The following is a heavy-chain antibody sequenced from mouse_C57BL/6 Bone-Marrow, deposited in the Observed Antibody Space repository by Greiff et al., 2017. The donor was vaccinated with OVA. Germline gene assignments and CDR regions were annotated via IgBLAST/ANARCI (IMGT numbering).Heavy chain of an antibody. J-gene: IGHJ3*01. D-gene: IGHD2-3*01. CDR2: IDPSDSYT. CDR3: ARGGYYAWFAY. CDR1: GYTFTSYW. Sequence: QVQLQQPGAELVMPGASVKLSCKASGYTFTSYWMHWVQQRPGQGLEWIGEIDPSDSYTNYNQKFKGKSTLTVDKSSSTAYMQLSSLTSEDSAVYYCARGGYYAWFAYWGQGTLVTVSA. V-gene: IGHV1-69*01.